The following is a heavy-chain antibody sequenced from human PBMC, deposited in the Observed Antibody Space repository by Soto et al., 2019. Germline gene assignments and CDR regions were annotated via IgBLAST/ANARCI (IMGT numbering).Heavy chain of an antibody. V-gene: IGHV1-69*13. J-gene: IGHJ4*02. CDR1: GGTFSSYA. CDR2: IIPIFGTA. D-gene: IGHD2-15*01. Sequence: GASVKVSCKASGGTFSSYAISWVRQAPGQGLEWMGGIIPIFGTANYAQKSQGRVTITADESTSTAYMELSSLRSEDTAVYYCASQLVVVAATDPLFDYWGQGTLVTVYS. CDR3: ASQLVVVAATDPLFDY.